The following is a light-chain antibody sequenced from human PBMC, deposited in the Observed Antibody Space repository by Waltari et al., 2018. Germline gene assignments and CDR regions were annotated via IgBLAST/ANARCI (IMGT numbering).Light chain of an antibody. V-gene: IGKV4-1*01. CDR1: QILFYTSTNKDY. Sequence: DIVMSQSPDSLAVLLGERATISCKSSQILFYTSTNKDYLAWYQKKPGQPPMLLVSGASTRETGVPDRFSGGGSGTDFTLTISGLQAEDVAVYYCQQCNSRPWTFGQGTRV. CDR2: GAS. J-gene: IGKJ1*01. CDR3: QQCNSRPWT.